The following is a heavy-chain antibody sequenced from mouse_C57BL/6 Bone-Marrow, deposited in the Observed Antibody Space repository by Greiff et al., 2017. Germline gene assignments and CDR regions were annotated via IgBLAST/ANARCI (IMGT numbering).Heavy chain of an antibody. CDR1: GFSLTSYG. Sequence: QVQLKESGPGLVQPSQSLSITCTVSGFSLTSYGVHWVRQSPGKGLEWLGVIWRGGSTDYNAAFISRLSISKDNSKSQVFFKMNSLQADDTAIYYCARREEMDYWGQGTSVTVSS. V-gene: IGHV2-2*01. J-gene: IGHJ4*01. CDR2: IWRGGST. CDR3: ARREEMDY.